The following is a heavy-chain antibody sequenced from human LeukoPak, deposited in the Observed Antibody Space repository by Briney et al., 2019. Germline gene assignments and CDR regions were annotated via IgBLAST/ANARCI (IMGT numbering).Heavy chain of an antibody. D-gene: IGHD4-17*01. CDR2: ISYDGTNK. J-gene: IGHJ3*02. CDR3: AKVRRYGDYVGDAFDI. V-gene: IGHV3-30*18. Sequence: PGRSLRLSCAASGFTFSRYVMHWVRQAPGKGLEWVAVISYDGTNKYYADSVKGRFTISRDNSKNTLSLQMNSLRTEDTDVYYCAKVRRYGDYVGDAFDILGQGTMVTVSS. CDR1: GFTFSRYV.